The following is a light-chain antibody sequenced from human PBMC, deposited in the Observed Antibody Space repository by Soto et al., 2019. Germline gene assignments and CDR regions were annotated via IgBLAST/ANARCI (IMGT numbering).Light chain of an antibody. CDR3: TSFRSVNSRP. CDR2: DVS. CDR1: SSDVGGYNY. J-gene: IGLJ2*01. V-gene: IGLV2-14*03. Sequence: QSVLTQPASVSGSPGQSITISCSGTSSDVGGYNYVSWYQQHPGKAPKLMIFDVSNRPSGVSNRFSGSKSGNTASLTISSLQAEDEGDYYCTSFRSVNSRPFGGVTKLTVL.